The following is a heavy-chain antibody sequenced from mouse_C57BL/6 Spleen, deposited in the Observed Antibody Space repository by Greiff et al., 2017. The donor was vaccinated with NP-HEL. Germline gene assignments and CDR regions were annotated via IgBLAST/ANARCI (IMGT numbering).Heavy chain of an antibody. Sequence: EVQLQQSGPELVKPGASVKISCKASGYTFTDYYMNWVKQSHGKSLEWIGDINPNNGGTSYNQKFKGKATLTVDKSSSTAYMELRSLTSEDSAVYYCASGETYGYDRGYYFDYWGQGTTLTVSS. CDR2: INPNNGGT. CDR1: GYTFTDYY. V-gene: IGHV1-26*01. D-gene: IGHD2-2*01. CDR3: ASGETYGYDRGYYFDY. J-gene: IGHJ2*01.